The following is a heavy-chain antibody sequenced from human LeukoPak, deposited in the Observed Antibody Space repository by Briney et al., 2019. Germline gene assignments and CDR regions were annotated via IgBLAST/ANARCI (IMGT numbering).Heavy chain of an antibody. J-gene: IGHJ4*02. D-gene: IGHD3-22*01. CDR2: TYYRAKWTN. Sequence: SQTLSLTCAISGDSVSSNSAAWIWVRQSPSRGLEWLGSTYYRAKWTNDYAVAVKSRRAINPATSTIQFSLQLNSVTPEDTAVYYCARAGYYDGSGYYAFDYWGQGTLVTVSS. CDR3: ARAGYYDGSGYYAFDY. V-gene: IGHV6-1*01. CDR1: GDSVSSNSAA.